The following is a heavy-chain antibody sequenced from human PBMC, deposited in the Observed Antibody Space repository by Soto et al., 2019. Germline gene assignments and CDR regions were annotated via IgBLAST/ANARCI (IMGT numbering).Heavy chain of an antibody. CDR3: AKGAVRENDYYYGMDV. Sequence: PGGSLRLSCAASGFTFSSYAMSWVRQAPWKGLEWVSAISGSGGSTYYADSVKGRFTISRDNSKNTLYLQMNSLRAEDTAVYYCAKGAVRENDYYYGMDVWAQGTTVTVSS. CDR1: GFTFSSYA. D-gene: IGHD3-10*01. CDR2: ISGSGGST. V-gene: IGHV3-23*01. J-gene: IGHJ6*02.